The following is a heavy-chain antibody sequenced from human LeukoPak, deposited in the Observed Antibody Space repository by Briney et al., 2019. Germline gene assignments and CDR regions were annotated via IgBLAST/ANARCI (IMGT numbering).Heavy chain of an antibody. CDR2: IRYDGSNK. J-gene: IGHJ3*02. CDR3: AKDRSVTKSPDAFDI. D-gene: IGHD4-17*01. V-gene: IGHV3-30*02. Sequence: QPGGSLRLSCAASGFTFSSYGMHWVRQAPGKGLEWVAFIRYDGSNKYYADSVKGRFTISRDNSKNTLYLQMNSLRAEDTAVYYCAKDRSVTKSPDAFDIWGQGTMVTVSS. CDR1: GFTFSSYG.